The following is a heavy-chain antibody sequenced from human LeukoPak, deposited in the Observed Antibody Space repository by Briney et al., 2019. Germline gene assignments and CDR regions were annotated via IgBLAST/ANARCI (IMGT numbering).Heavy chain of an antibody. Sequence: GGSLRLSLAASGFTFDDYAMHWVRQAPGRVLGGVSLISGEGVSTYYADSVKGRFTISRDNSKNSLYLQMNSLRAEDTALYYCAKSIGGTMVRVPGQPPTGIGAFDIWGQGTLVTVSS. J-gene: IGHJ4*02. CDR3: AKSIGGTMVRVPGQPPTGIGAFDI. D-gene: IGHD3-10*01. V-gene: IGHV3-43D*03. CDR1: GFTFDDYA. CDR2: ISGEGVST.